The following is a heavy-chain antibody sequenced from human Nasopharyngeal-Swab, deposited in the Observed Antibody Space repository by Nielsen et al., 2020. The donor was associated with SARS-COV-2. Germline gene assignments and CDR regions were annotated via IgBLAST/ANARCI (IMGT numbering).Heavy chain of an antibody. D-gene: IGHD6-19*01. Sequence: WVRQAPGQGLAWMGIINPSGGSTSSAQKFQGRVTMTRDTSTSTVYMELSSLRSEDTAVYYCARELHSSGWGTPHWYFDLWGRGTLVTVSS. CDR3: ARELHSSGWGTPHWYFDL. J-gene: IGHJ2*01. CDR2: INPSGGST. V-gene: IGHV1-46*01.